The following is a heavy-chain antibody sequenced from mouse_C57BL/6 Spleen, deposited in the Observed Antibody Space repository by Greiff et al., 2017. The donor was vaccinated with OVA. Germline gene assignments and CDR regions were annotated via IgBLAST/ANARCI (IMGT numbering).Heavy chain of an antibody. D-gene: IGHD2-4*01. V-gene: IGHV1-69*01. CDR2: IDPSDSYT. J-gene: IGHJ2*01. CDR1: GYTFTSYW. CDR3: ARYHYDYFDY. Sequence: QVQLKQPGAELVMPGASVKLSCKASGYTFTSYWMHWLKQRPGQGLEWIGEIDPSDSYTNYNQKFKGKSTLTVDKSSSTAYMQLSSLTSEDSAVYYCARYHYDYFDYWGQGTTLTVSS.